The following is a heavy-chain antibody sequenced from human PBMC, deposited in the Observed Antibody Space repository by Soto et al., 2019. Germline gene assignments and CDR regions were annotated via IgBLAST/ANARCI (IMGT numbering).Heavy chain of an antibody. CDR2: INPNSGGT. Sequence: SLKVYCKSSGYTFTGYYMHCGRHASVQGLEWMGWINPNSGGTNYAQKFQGRVTMTRDTSISTAYMELSRLRSDDTAVYYCARRGEAVAAEYYFDYWGQGTLVTVSS. CDR1: GYTFTGYY. CDR3: ARRGEAVAAEYYFDY. J-gene: IGHJ4*02. V-gene: IGHV1-2*02. D-gene: IGHD6-19*01.